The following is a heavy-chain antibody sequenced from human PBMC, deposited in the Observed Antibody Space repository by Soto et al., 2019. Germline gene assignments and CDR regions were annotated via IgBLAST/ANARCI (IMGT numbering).Heavy chain of an antibody. J-gene: IGHJ6*02. CDR2: ISSSSSTI. CDR3: ARERGSRYSSTYRDV. D-gene: IGHD6-13*01. Sequence: PGGSLRLSCAASGFTFSSYSMNWVRQAPGKGLEWVSYISSSSSTIYYADSVKGRFTISRDNAKNSLYLQMNSLRDEDTAVYYCARERGSRYSSTYRDVWGQGTTVTVSS. CDR1: GFTFSSYS. V-gene: IGHV3-48*02.